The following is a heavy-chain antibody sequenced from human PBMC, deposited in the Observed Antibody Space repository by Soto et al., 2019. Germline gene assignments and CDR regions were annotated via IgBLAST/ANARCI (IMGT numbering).Heavy chain of an antibody. CDR1: GGSVSSGSYY. V-gene: IGHV4-61*01. J-gene: IGHJ4*02. D-gene: IGHD3-22*01. CDR3: ARGGYYDSSGYYSDY. CDR2: IYYSGST. Sequence: SSETLSLTCTVSGGSVSSGSYYWSWIRQPPGKGLEWIGYIYYSGSTNYNPSLKSRVTISVDTSKNQFSLKLSSVTAADTAVYYCARGGYYDSSGYYSDYWGQGTLVTVSS.